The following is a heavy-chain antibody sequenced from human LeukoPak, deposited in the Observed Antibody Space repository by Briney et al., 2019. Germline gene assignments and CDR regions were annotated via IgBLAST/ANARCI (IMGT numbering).Heavy chain of an antibody. CDR2: IYSGGST. CDR1: GFTFSSYA. J-gene: IGHJ3*02. CDR3: AREGGYDDAFDI. Sequence: GGSLRLSCAASGFTFSSYAMSWVRQAPGKGLEWVSVIYSGGSTYYADSVKGRFTISRDNSKNTLYLQMNSLRAEDTAVYYCAREGGYDDAFDIWGQGTMVTVSS. V-gene: IGHV3-66*01. D-gene: IGHD5-12*01.